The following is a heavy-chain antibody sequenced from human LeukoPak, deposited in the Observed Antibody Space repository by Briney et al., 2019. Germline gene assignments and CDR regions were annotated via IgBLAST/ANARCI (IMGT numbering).Heavy chain of an antibody. D-gene: IGHD5-18*01. CDR3: ASRGYSYTYDY. Sequence: SETLSLTRTVSGGSISSYYWSWIRQPPGKGLEWIGYIYYSGSTNYNPSLKSRVTISVDTSKNQFSLKLSSVTAADTAVYYCASRGYSYTYDYWGQGTLVTVSS. J-gene: IGHJ4*02. CDR2: IYYSGST. CDR1: GGSISSYY. V-gene: IGHV4-59*01.